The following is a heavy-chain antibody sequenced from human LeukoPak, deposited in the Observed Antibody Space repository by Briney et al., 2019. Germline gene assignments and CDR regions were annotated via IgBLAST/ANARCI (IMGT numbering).Heavy chain of an antibody. D-gene: IGHD3-22*01. J-gene: IGHJ4*02. CDR3: ARLRRNNDNSGYYYYYDY. V-gene: IGHV3-21*01. CDR2: ITPTSSYI. Sequence: PGRSLRLSCAVSGLTFSSYSFNWVRQAPGKGLEWVSSITPTSSYIYYADSVKGRFTISRDNAKNSLYLQMNSLRAEDTAVYYCARLRRNNDNSGYYYYYDYWGQGTLVTVSS. CDR1: GLTFSSYS.